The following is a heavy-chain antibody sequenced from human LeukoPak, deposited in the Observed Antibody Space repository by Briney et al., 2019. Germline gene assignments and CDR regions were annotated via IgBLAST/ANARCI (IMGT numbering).Heavy chain of an antibody. V-gene: IGHV3-21*01. Sequence: GGSLRLSCAASGFTFRSYSMNWVRQAPGKGLEWVSSISSGSSYIYYADSVKGRFTISRDNARNSLYLQVNSLRAEDTAVYYCARDWSGVSLDWGQGTLVTVSS. D-gene: IGHD3-10*01. J-gene: IGHJ4*02. CDR2: ISSGSSYI. CDR3: ARDWSGVSLD. CDR1: GFTFRSYS.